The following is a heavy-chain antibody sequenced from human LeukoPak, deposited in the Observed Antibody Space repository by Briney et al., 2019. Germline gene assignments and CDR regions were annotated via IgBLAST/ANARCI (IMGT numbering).Heavy chain of an antibody. CDR1: GGSISSYY. Sequence: SETLSLTCTVSGGSISSYYWSWIRQPPGKGLEWIGYIYYSGSTNYNPSLKSRVTISVDTSKNQFSLKLSSVTAADTAVYYCARVNYYDSSGPLAYFFDYWGQGTLVTVSS. D-gene: IGHD3-22*01. J-gene: IGHJ4*02. V-gene: IGHV4-59*08. CDR3: ARVNYYDSSGPLAYFFDY. CDR2: IYYSGST.